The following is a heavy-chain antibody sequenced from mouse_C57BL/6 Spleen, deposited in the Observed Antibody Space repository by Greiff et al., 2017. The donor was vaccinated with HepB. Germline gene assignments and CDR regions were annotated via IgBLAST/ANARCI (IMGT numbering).Heavy chain of an antibody. J-gene: IGHJ2*01. CDR1: GYTFTSYG. Sequence: QVHVKQSGAELARPGASVKLSCKASGYTFTSYGISWVKQRTGQGLEWIGEIYPRSGNTYYNEKFKGKATLTADKSSSTAYMELRSLTSEDSAVYFCARWGSTTVVATDYWGQGTTLTVSS. D-gene: IGHD1-1*01. V-gene: IGHV1-81*01. CDR2: IYPRSGNT. CDR3: ARWGSTTVVATDY.